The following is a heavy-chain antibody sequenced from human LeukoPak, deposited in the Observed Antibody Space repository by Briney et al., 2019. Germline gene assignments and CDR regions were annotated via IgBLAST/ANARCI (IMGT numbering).Heavy chain of an antibody. CDR1: EFSVGSNY. V-gene: IGHV3-66*01. CDR2: IYSGGST. D-gene: IGHD4-17*01. Sequence: PGGSLRLSCAASEFSVGSNYMTWVRQAPGKGLEWVSLIYSGGSTYYADSVKGRFTISRDNSKNTLYLQMNSPRAEDTAVYYCARDGYGAPSWGQGTLVTVSS. CDR3: ARDGYGAPS. J-gene: IGHJ5*02.